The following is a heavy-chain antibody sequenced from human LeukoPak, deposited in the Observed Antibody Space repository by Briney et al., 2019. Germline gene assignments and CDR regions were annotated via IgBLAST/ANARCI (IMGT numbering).Heavy chain of an antibody. CDR2: IYYGGST. Sequence: PSETLSLTCTVSGHSISSYYWSWIRQPPAKGLEWIGYIYYGGSTSYNPSLKSRVTISVDTSKNQLSLKLSSVTAADTAVYYCARYHRGSYYFDYWGQGTLVTVSS. D-gene: IGHD1-26*01. J-gene: IGHJ4*02. CDR1: GHSISSYY. V-gene: IGHV4-59*01. CDR3: ARYHRGSYYFDY.